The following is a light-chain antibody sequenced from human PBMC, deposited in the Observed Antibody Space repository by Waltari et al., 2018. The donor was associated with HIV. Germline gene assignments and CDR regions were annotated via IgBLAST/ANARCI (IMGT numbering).Light chain of an antibody. CDR3: SSYAGSKNRVV. CDR1: SSDVGAYEY. CDR2: DVY. J-gene: IGLJ2*01. Sequence: QSALTQSPSASGSPGQAVTISCTGSSSDVGAYEYFSWYRQHPGKAPKLMIYDVYKRPSGVPDRFSGSKSGNTASLTVSGLQAEDEATYYCSSYAGSKNRVVFGGGTFLTVL. V-gene: IGLV2-8*01.